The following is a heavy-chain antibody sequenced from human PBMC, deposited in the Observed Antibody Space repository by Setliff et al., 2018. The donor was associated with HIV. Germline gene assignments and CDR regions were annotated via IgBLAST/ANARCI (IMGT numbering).Heavy chain of an antibody. J-gene: IGHJ4*02. CDR3: AATGSGGYVH. CDR2: INTYTGYT. Sequence: ASVKVSCKTSGYTFTNYGVSWVRQAPGQGLQWLGCINTYTGYTHYAKDLQARVTMTTNTSTSTAYMYLRSLTSDDTAIYYCAATGSGGYVHWGQGTLVTVS. V-gene: IGHV1-18*01. CDR1: GYTFTNYG. D-gene: IGHD5-12*01.